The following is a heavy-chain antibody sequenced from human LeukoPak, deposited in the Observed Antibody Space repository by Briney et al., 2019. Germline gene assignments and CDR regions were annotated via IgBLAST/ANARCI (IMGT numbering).Heavy chain of an antibody. Sequence: PGGSLRLSCAASGFTFSSYSMNWVRQAPGKGLEWLSSIRSSSSYIYYADSVKGRFTISRDNAKNSLYLQMNSLRAEDTAVYYCARTPSSGWHNYYYYMDVWGKGTTVTVSS. CDR1: GFTFSSYS. CDR2: IRSSSSYI. V-gene: IGHV3-21*01. D-gene: IGHD6-19*01. J-gene: IGHJ6*03. CDR3: ARTPSSGWHNYYYYMDV.